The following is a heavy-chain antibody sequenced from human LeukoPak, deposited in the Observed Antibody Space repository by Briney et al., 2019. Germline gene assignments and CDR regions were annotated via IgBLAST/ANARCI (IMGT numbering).Heavy chain of an antibody. Sequence: SETLSLTCTVSGYSISSGYYWGWIRQPPGKGLEWIGSIYHSGSTHYNPSLKSRVTISVDTSKNQFSLKLSSVTAADTAVYYCASTGYGDYPWWFDPWGQGTLVTVSS. CDR3: ASTGYGDYPWWFDP. CDR1: GYSISSGYY. CDR2: IYHSGST. D-gene: IGHD4-17*01. J-gene: IGHJ5*02. V-gene: IGHV4-38-2*02.